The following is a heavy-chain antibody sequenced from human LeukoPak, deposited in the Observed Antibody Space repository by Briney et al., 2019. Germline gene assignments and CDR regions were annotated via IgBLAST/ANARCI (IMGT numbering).Heavy chain of an antibody. J-gene: IGHJ3*02. Sequence: GGSLRLSCAASGFIFSTYAMSWVRQAPGKGLEWVSSISSSGGSTYYADSVRGRFTISRDNSNSTLYLQMNSLRVEDMAVYYCAKVWDDVDALDIWGQGTMVIVSS. D-gene: IGHD1-26*01. CDR2: ISSSGGST. CDR1: GFIFSTYA. V-gene: IGHV3-23*01. CDR3: AKVWDDVDALDI.